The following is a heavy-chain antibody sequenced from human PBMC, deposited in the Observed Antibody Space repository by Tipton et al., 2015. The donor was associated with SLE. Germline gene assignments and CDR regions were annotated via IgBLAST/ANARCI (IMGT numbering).Heavy chain of an antibody. CDR1: GFTFSSYG. Sequence: GSLRLSCAASGFTFSSYGMHWVRQAPGKGLEWVAFIRYDGSNKYYADSVKGRFTISRDNSKNTLFLQMNSLRPEDTAVYYCARDLYDCSGGSCYDYYFYIDVWGKGTTVTVSS. V-gene: IGHV3-30*02. CDR3: ARDLYDCSGGSCYDYYFYIDV. D-gene: IGHD2-15*01. J-gene: IGHJ6*03. CDR2: IRYDGSNK.